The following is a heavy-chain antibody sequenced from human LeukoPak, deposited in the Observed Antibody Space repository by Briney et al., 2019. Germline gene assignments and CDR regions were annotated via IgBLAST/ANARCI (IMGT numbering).Heavy chain of an antibody. D-gene: IGHD5-18*01. Sequence: GGSLRLSCAASGFTFSSYSMNWVRQAPGKGLEWASYISSSSSTIYYADSVKGRFTISRDNAKNSLYLQMNSLRAEDTAVYYCARPGYSYGYPIWGQGTLVTVSS. CDR3: ARPGYSYGYPI. CDR1: GFTFSSYS. J-gene: IGHJ4*02. CDR2: ISSSSSTI. V-gene: IGHV3-48*04.